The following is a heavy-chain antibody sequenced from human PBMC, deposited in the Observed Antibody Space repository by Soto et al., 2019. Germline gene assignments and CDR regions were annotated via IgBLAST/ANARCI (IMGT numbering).Heavy chain of an antibody. Sequence: SETLCVRWAGSAGSFSAGAWSGFRQPPGKGLEWIGEINHSGSTNYNPSLKSRVTISVDTSKNQFSLKLSSVTAADTAVYYCARGFVVVVAATTYNWFDPRGQGTLVTVS. CDR2: INHSGST. V-gene: IGHV4-34*01. D-gene: IGHD2-15*01. CDR3: ARGFVVVVAATTYNWFDP. J-gene: IGHJ5*02. CDR1: AGSFSAGA.